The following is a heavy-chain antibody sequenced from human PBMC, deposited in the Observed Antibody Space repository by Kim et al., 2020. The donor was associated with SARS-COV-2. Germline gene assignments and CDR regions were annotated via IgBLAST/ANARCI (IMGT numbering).Heavy chain of an antibody. CDR3: ARIYYDSSGYYLVLDY. V-gene: IGHV4-39*01. Sequence: SLKSRVPSSVDTSKNQFSLKLSSVTAADTAVYYCARIYYDSSGYYLVLDYWGQGTLVTVSS. J-gene: IGHJ4*02. D-gene: IGHD3-22*01.